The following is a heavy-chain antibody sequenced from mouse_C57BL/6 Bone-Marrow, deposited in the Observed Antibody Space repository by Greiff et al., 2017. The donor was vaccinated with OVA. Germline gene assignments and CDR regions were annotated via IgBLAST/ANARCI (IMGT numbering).Heavy chain of an antibody. CDR1: EYEFPSHD. Sequence: VKVVESGGGLVQPGESLKLSCESNEYEFPSHDMSWVRKTPEKRLELVAAINSDGGSTYYPDTMERRFIISRDNTKKTLYLQMSSLRSEDTALYYCARQGDYLAWFAYWGQGTLVTVSA. J-gene: IGHJ3*01. CDR3: ARQGDYLAWFAY. V-gene: IGHV5-2*01. CDR2: INSDGGST. D-gene: IGHD2-4*01.